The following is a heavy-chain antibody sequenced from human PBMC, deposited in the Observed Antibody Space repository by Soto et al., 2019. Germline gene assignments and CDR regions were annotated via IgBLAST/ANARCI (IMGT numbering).Heavy chain of an antibody. CDR2: IYYSGST. CDR3: ARVNVTLDL. D-gene: IGHD2-21*02. V-gene: IGHV4-59*08. CDR1: GVSFSGYS. J-gene: IGHJ4*02. Sequence: SETLSLTCAVYGVSFSGYSWSWIRQPPGKGLEWIGYIYYSGSTNYNPSLKSRVTISVDTSKNQFSLKLSSVTAADTAVYYCARVNVTLDLWGLGTLVTVSS.